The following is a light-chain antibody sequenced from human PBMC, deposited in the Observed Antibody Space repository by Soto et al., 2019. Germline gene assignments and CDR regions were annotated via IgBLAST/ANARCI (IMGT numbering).Light chain of an antibody. V-gene: IGKV1-33*01. J-gene: IGKJ4*01. CDR3: NQYDNLPHP. CDR1: QTISRY. Sequence: SVVAGAIITSRASQTISRYLNWYQQRPGKAPNLLIYGASNRATGIPDRFSGSGSGTDFTLTISRLEPEDVAVYYWNQYDNLPHPLGGGTKVDIK. CDR2: GAS.